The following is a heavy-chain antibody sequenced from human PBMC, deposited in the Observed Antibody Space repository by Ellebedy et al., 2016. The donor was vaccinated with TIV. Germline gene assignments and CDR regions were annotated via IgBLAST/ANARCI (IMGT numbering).Heavy chain of an antibody. V-gene: IGHV3-13*01. J-gene: IGHJ2*01. CDR3: ARGGPGGDNWFFGL. Sequence: GESLKISCAASGFSLTGSDLHWVRRPAGKGLEWVSASGAAGDTYYPDSVRSRFTISRESAKNSFYLQMNSLTAGDTAVYYCARGGPGGDNWFFGLWGRGTRVTVSS. CDR2: SGAAGDT. D-gene: IGHD3-10*01. CDR1: GFSLTGSD.